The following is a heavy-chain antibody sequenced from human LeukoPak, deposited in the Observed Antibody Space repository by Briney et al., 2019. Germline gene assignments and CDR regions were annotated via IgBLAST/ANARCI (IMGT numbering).Heavy chain of an antibody. J-gene: IGHJ4*02. CDR3: AREVWGPEY. CDR2: IKQDGSDK. CDR1: GFTFSSYA. D-gene: IGHD1-14*01. V-gene: IGHV3-7*01. Sequence: QSGRSLRLSCAASGFTFSSYAMHWVRQAPGKGLEWVGNIKQDGSDKNYMDSVKGRFTISRDNTKNSVYLQMSSLRAEDTAVYYCAREVWGPEYWGQGTLVTVSS.